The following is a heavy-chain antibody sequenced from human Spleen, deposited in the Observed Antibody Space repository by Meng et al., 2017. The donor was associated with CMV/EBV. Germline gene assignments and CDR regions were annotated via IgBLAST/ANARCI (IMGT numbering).Heavy chain of an antibody. CDR1: GGSVSSGTYY. Sequence: SCTVSGGSVSSGTYYWSWIRQPPGKGLEWIGFIYYSGSTSYNPPLKSRVTMSLETSKNQFSLKLRSVTAPDTAVYYCARFGPGDCSRNTCYNAYYYYGMDVWGQGTTVTVSS. D-gene: IGHD2-2*02. J-gene: IGHJ6*02. CDR2: IYYSGST. V-gene: IGHV4-61*01. CDR3: ARFGPGDCSRNTCYNAYYYYGMDV.